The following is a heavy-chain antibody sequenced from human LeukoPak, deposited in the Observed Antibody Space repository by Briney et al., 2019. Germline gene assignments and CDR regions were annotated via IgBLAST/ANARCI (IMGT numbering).Heavy chain of an antibody. D-gene: IGHD3-3*01. CDR1: GFTFSSYD. Sequence: GGSQRLSCAASGFTFSSYDMHWVRQATGKGLEWVSAIGTAGDTYYPGSVKGRFTISRENAKNSLYLQMNSLRAGDTAVYYCARDRGYYDFLSGQYYYYGMDVWGQGTTVTVSS. CDR2: IGTAGDT. CDR3: ARDRGYYDFLSGQYYYYGMDV. V-gene: IGHV3-13*01. J-gene: IGHJ6*02.